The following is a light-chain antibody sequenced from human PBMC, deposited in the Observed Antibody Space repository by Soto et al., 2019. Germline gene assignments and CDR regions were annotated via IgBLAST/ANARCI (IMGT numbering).Light chain of an antibody. V-gene: IGKV3-15*01. Sequence: EIVMTQSPATLSVSPGERATLSCRASQSVSSNLAWYQQKPGQAPRLLIYGASTMATGIPARFSGSRSGTEFTLTINSLQSEDFAVYYCQQYNNWPTYTFGQGTKLESK. CDR2: GAS. CDR1: QSVSSN. CDR3: QQYNNWPTYT. J-gene: IGKJ2*01.